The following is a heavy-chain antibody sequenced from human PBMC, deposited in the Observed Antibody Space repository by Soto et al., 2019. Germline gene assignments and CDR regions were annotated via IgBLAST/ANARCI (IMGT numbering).Heavy chain of an antibody. Sequence: ASVKVSCKASGYTFTSYGISLVRQAPGQGLEWMGWISAYNGNTNYAQKLQGRVTMTTDTSTSTAYMELRSLRSDDTAVYYCARDKPPSDDILTGYIYYFDYWGQGTLVTVSS. D-gene: IGHD3-9*01. CDR2: ISAYNGNT. CDR1: GYTFTSYG. CDR3: ARDKPPSDDILTGYIYYFDY. V-gene: IGHV1-18*01. J-gene: IGHJ4*02.